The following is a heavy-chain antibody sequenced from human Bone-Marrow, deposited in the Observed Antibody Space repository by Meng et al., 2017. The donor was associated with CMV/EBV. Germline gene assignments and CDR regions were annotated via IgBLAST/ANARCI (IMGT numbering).Heavy chain of an antibody. J-gene: IGHJ4*02. V-gene: IGHV3-74*01. D-gene: IGHD6-13*01. CDR2: INSDGSST. CDR3: ARGIAGSASDLDY. CDR1: GFTFSSYW. Sequence: GGSLRLSCAASGFTFSSYWMQWVRQAPGKGLVWVSRINSDGSSTNYADSVKGRFTISRDNAKSTLYLQLNSLRAEDTALYYCARGIAGSASDLDYWGQGTLVTVSS.